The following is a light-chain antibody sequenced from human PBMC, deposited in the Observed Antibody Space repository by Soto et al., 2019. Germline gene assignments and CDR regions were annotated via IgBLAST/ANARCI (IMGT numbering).Light chain of an antibody. V-gene: IGKV3-15*01. CDR3: QQYYDWPPLA. CDR1: QRMMLS. Sequence: EIVMTQSPATLSVSPGEPATLSCRASQRMMLSLAWYQQKPGQAPRLLMSGPSIRSTGIPARFSGSGSGKEFTLTISSLHSEDVSVYYCQQYYDWPPLAFGGWIKVEIK. J-gene: IGKJ4*01. CDR2: GPS.